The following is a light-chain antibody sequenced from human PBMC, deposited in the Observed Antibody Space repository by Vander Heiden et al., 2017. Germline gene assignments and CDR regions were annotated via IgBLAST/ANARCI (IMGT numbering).Light chain of an antibody. Sequence: DIPMPQSLSSVSASVGDIVTITCRARQGISSWLAWYQQKPGKAPKLLIYAASSMQSGVPARFSGSGSGTDFTLTINSLQPEDFATYYCQQANSFPPTFGQGTKVEIK. CDR3: QQANSFPPT. J-gene: IGKJ1*01. CDR1: QGISSW. CDR2: AAS. V-gene: IGKV1-12*01.